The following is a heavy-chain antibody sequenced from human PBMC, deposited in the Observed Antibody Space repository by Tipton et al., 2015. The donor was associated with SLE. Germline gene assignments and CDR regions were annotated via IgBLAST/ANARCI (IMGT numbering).Heavy chain of an antibody. D-gene: IGHD5-12*01. CDR3: ARYAANRRYSGYGSHNYYYMDV. CDR1: GITVSSNY. V-gene: IGHV3-66*02. CDR2: IYNIGIT. J-gene: IGHJ6*03. Sequence: SLRLSCVASGITVSSNYMTWVRQAPGEGLEWVSVIYNIGITYYADSVTGRFTLSRDNSKNTLYLQMNSLKPEDTAVYYCARYAANRRYSGYGSHNYYYMDVWGKGTTVTVSS.